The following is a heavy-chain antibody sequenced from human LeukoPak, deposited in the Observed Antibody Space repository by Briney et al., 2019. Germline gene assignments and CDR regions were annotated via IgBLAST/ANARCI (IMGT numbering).Heavy chain of an antibody. CDR3: ARGLYNWNDCLDH. V-gene: IGHV3-74*01. CDR1: GFTFSSYW. D-gene: IGHD1-20*01. J-gene: IGHJ4*02. CDR2: IDGDGTSP. Sequence: PGGSLRLSCAASGFTFSSYWMHWVRQAPGKGLVWVSRIDGDGTSPSYADSVKGRFTISRDNAKNTLYLQMNSLRAEDTAVYYCARGLYNWNDCLDHWGQGTLVTVSS.